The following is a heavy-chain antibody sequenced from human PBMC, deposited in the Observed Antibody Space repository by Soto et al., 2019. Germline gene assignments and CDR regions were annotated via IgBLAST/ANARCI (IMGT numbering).Heavy chain of an antibody. CDR3: ARRIPFGYGMDV. CDR2: ITSSGGNT. J-gene: IGHJ6*02. V-gene: IGHV3-64*01. D-gene: IGHD2-21*01. CDR1: GFTFSSYA. Sequence: EVQLVESGGGLVQPGGSLRLSCAASGFTFSSYAMHWVRQAPGKGLEYVSVITSSGGNTDYASSVKGRFTISRDNSKNTLYLQMRSLRAEDMAVYYCARRIPFGYGMDVWGQGTTVTVAS.